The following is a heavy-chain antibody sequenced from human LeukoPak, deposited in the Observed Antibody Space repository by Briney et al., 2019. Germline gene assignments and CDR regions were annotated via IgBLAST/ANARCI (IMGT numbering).Heavy chain of an antibody. CDR3: AKVRAYCGGDCYLDAFDI. CDR1: GFTFSSYA. CDR2: ISGSGGST. V-gene: IGHV3-23*01. D-gene: IGHD2-21*02. Sequence: PGGSLRLSCAASGFTFSSYAMSWVRQAPGKGLEWVSAISGSGGSTYYADSVKGRFTISRDNSKNTLYLQMNSLRAEDTAVYYCAKVRAYCGGDCYLDAFDIWGQGTMVTVSS. J-gene: IGHJ3*02.